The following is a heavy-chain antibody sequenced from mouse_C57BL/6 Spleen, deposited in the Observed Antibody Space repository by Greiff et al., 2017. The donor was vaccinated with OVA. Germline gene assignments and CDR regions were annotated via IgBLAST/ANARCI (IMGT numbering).Heavy chain of an antibody. Sequence: VQLKQSGPELVKPGASVKIPCKASGYTFTDYNMDWVKQSHGKSLEWIGDINPNNGGTIYNQKFKGKATLTVDKSSSTAYMELRSLTSEDTAVYYYARERDYGSSYEYFDVWGTGTTVTVSS. V-gene: IGHV1-18*01. CDR3: ARERDYGSSYEYFDV. CDR1: GYTFTDYN. J-gene: IGHJ1*03. D-gene: IGHD1-1*01. CDR2: INPNNGGT.